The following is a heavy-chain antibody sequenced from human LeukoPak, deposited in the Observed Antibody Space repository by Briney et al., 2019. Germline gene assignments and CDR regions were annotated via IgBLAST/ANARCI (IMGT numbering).Heavy chain of an antibody. V-gene: IGHV3-30-3*01. J-gene: IGHJ3*02. CDR3: ARGDQNAFDI. CDR1: GFTFSSYA. CDR2: ISYDGSNK. Sequence: GRSLRLSCAASGFTFSSYAMHWVRQAPGKGLEWVAVISYDGSNKYYADSVKGRFTISRDNSKNTLYLQMSSLRAEDTAVYYCARGDQNAFDIWGQGTMVTVSS. D-gene: IGHD2-2*01.